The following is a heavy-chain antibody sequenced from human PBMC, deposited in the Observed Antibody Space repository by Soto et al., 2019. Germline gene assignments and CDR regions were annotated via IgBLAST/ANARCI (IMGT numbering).Heavy chain of an antibody. V-gene: IGHV4-39*01. CDR3: ARRGSGHTFDY. CDR2: IYEGETT. CDR1: GASVSRTGFH. J-gene: IGHJ4*02. D-gene: IGHD3-10*01. Sequence: QLQLQESGPGLVKPSETLSLTCAVSGASVSRTGFHWGWIRQHPGQGLEWIGSIYEGETTFYNSSLKSRVTISADTSKNQFSLRLTSVTAADTAVYYCARRGSGHTFDYWGQGTLVTVSS.